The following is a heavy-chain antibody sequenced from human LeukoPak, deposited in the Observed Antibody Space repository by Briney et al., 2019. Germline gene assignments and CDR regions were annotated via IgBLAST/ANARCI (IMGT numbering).Heavy chain of an antibody. CDR1: GGSISSYY. D-gene: IGHD6-13*01. Sequence: TSSETLSLTCTVSGGSISSYYWSWIRQPPGKGLEWIGYIYYSGSTNYNPSLKSRVTISVDTSKNQFSLKLSSVTAADTAVYYCARDPGIAAVGTSGAFDIWGQGTMVTVSS. J-gene: IGHJ3*02. V-gene: IGHV4-59*01. CDR2: IYYSGST. CDR3: ARDPGIAAVGTSGAFDI.